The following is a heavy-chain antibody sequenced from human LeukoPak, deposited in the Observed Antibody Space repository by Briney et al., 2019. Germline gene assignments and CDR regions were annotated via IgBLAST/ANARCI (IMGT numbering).Heavy chain of an antibody. CDR2: INPNSGGT. V-gene: IGHV1-2*02. Sequence: ASVKVSCKASGYTFTDYYIHWVRQAPGQGLEWMGWINPNSGGTNYAQKFQGRVTMTRDTSISTAYMELSRLRSDDTAVYYCARDGSGSYYNVTFFDYWGQGTLVTVSS. J-gene: IGHJ4*02. D-gene: IGHD3-10*01. CDR1: GYTFTDYY. CDR3: ARDGSGSYYNVTFFDY.